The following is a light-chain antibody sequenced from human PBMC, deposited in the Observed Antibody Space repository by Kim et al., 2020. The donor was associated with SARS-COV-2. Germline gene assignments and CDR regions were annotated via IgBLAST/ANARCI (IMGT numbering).Light chain of an antibody. CDR1: NIGSKS. CDR2: YDS. J-gene: IGLJ3*02. V-gene: IGLV3-21*04. Sequence: SYELTQPPSVSVAPGKTARITCGGNNIGSKSVHWYQQKPGQAPVLVIYYDSDRPSGIPERFSGSNSGNTATLTISRVEAGDEADYYCQVWDSSSAHPGFG. CDR3: QVWDSSSAHPG.